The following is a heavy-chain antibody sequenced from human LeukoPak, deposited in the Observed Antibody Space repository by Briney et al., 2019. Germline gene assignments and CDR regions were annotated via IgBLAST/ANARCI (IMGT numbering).Heavy chain of an antibody. Sequence: GGSLRLSCAASGFTFSSYVMSWVRQAPGKGLEWVSSISNSGGSTYYADSVKGRFTISRDNSKNTLYLQMNSLRAEDTAVYYCAIDPNWGTHSWGQGVLVTVSS. D-gene: IGHD7-27*01. CDR2: ISNSGGST. J-gene: IGHJ4*02. CDR1: GFTFSSYV. V-gene: IGHV3-23*01. CDR3: AIDPNWGTHS.